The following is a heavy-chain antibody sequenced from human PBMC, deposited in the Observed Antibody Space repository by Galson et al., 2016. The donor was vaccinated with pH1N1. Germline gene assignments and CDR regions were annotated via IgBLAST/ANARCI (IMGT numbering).Heavy chain of an antibody. Sequence: SLRLSCAASGFTFRYFGLHWVRQAPGKGLEWLAVIKKDGSLQYYAESVKGRFSIYKDDSKSTLYLQMNSLRVDDTAVYYCARDLWAPGCRSTSCSHLDSWGQGTRVTVSS. J-gene: IGHJ4*02. D-gene: IGHD2-2*01. CDR3: ARDLWAPGCRSTSCSHLDS. V-gene: IGHV3-33*05. CDR2: IKKDGSLQ. CDR1: GFTFRYFG.